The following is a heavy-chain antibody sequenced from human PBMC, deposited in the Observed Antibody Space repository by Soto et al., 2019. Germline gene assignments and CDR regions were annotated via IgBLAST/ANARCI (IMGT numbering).Heavy chain of an antibody. CDR1: GYGFTTYG. J-gene: IGHJ4*02. CDR3: ARGRYGDY. D-gene: IGHD1-26*01. Sequence: QIHLVQSGAEVKKPGASVKVSCKGSGYGFTTYGITWVRQAPGQGLEWMAWISAHNGNTNYAQKLQGRVTVTRDTSTSTSYMELRRLRSDDTAVYYCARGRYGDYWGQGALVPVSS. V-gene: IGHV1-18*01. CDR2: ISAHNGNT.